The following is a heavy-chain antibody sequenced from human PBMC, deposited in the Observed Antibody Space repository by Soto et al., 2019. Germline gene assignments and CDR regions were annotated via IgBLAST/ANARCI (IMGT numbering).Heavy chain of an antibody. V-gene: IGHV2-5*02. CDR1: GFSLTTSGVG. D-gene: IGHD3-3*01. CDR3: AYRILRTVFGLVTTTAIYFDF. CDR2: IYWDDDK. Sequence: QITLNESGPTVVKPAETLTLTCTFSGFSLTTSGVGVGWIRQSPGKAPEWLALIYWDDDKRYSASLKSRLTSTKDTSKNQVVLTMASVDPADTATYYCAYRILRTVFGLVTTTAIYFDFWGQGTPVVVSS. J-gene: IGHJ4*02.